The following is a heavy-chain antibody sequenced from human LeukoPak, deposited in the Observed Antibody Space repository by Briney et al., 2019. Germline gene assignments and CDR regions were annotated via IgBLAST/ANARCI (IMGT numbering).Heavy chain of an antibody. CDR1: GGSFSGYY. D-gene: IGHD1-26*01. V-gene: IGHV4-34*01. CDR2: INHSGST. J-gene: IGHJ6*02. CDR3: ARDGLHGVYSGSYSASYYYYGMDV. Sequence: SETLSLTCAVYGGSFSGYYWSWIRQPPGKGLEWIGEINHSGSTNYNPSLKSRVTISVDTSKNQFALKLSSVTAADTAVYYCARDGLHGVYSGSYSASYYYYGMDVWGQGTTVTVSS.